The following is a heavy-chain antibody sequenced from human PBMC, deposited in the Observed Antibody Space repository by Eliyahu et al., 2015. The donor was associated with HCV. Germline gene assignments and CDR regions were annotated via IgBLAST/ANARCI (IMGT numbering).Heavy chain of an antibody. CDR1: GGSISSYY. CDR2: IYYIGST. D-gene: IGHD6-19*01. CDR3: ASGGGGIAVAGTGGWFDP. Sequence: QVQLQESGPGLVKPSETLSLTCTVSGGSISSYYWSWIRQPPGKGREWIAYIYYIGSTNYNPSLKSRVSISVDTSKNQISLKLSSVTAADTAVYYCASGGGGIAVAGTGGWFDPWGQGTLVTVSS. V-gene: IGHV4-59*01. J-gene: IGHJ5*02.